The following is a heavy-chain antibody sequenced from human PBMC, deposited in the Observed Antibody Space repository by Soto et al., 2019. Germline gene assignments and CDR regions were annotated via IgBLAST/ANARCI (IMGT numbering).Heavy chain of an antibody. J-gene: IGHJ6*03. Sequence: SVKVSCKASGYTFTNYGITSPRQAPRQGLEWMGWISAYNGDTHYTQRLQGRVTMTTDTSTSTAYMELRGLRSDDTAVYYCARVGQGVGYFCYFLDVWGKGTTVTVSS. V-gene: IGHV1-18*01. D-gene: IGHD3-3*01. CDR2: ISAYNGDT. CDR3: ARVGQGVGYFCYFLDV. CDR1: GYTFTNYG.